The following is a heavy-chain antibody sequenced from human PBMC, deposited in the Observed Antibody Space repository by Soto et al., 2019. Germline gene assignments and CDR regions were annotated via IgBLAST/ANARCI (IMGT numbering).Heavy chain of an antibody. CDR3: AKDRKSYNVVYDPFDI. CDR2: MGGGDSDR. CDR1: GFIFSDYA. J-gene: IGHJ3*02. V-gene: IGHV3-23*01. Sequence: GGSLRLSCTASGFIFSDYAMAWVRQTPGKGLEWVSSMGGGDSDRYYADSVKGRFTIFRDNSKSTVFLQMNSLRAEDTAIYYCAKDRKSYNVVYDPFDIWGQGTMVTVSS. D-gene: IGHD3-10*01.